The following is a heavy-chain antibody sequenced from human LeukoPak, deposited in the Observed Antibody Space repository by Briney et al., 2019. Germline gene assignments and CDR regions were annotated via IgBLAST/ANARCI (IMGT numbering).Heavy chain of an antibody. V-gene: IGHV3-30*04. J-gene: IGHJ4*02. CDR2: ISYDGSNK. CDR1: GFTFSSYC. CDR3: GRDQGSSSGWYACFDY. Sequence: PGGSLRLSCAAAGFTFSSYCMHWVRQAPGKGREWVAFISYDGSNKYYADSGKGRFTISRDNAKSPLYLQMNSLRAEDTAVYYGGRDQGSSSGWYACFDYWGQGTLVTVSS. D-gene: IGHD6-19*01.